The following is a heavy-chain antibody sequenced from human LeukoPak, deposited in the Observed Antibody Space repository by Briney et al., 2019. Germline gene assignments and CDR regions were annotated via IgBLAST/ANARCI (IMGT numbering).Heavy chain of an antibody. D-gene: IGHD3-22*01. CDR3: ARDSDSSGYCDY. CDR1: GFTFSNYA. V-gene: IGHV3-21*01. CDR2: ISSSSSYI. Sequence: KAGGSLRLSCAASGFTFSNYAMNWGRQAPGKGLEWVSSISSSSSYIYYADSVKGRFTISRDNAKNSLYLQMNSLRADDTAVYYCARDSDSSGYCDYWGQGTLVTVSS. J-gene: IGHJ4*02.